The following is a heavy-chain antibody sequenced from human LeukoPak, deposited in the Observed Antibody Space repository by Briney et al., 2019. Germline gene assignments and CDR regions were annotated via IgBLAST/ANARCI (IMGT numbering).Heavy chain of an antibody. V-gene: IGHV1-8*03. CDR1: GYTFTSYD. J-gene: IGHJ4*02. CDR3: ARATGAGLGYTFDY. Sequence: ASVKVSCKASGYTFTSYDINWVRQATGQGLEWMGWMNPNIGNTGYAQKFQGRVTITRNTSISTAYMELSSLRSEDTAVYYCARATGAGLGYTFDYWGQGTLVTVSS. CDR2: MNPNIGNT. D-gene: IGHD3/OR15-3a*01.